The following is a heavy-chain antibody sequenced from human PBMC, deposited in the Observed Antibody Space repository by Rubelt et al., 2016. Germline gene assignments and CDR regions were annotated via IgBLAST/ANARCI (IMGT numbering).Heavy chain of an antibody. D-gene: IGHD3-16*01. Sequence: RLARTYYKSKWYNHYAPSVKSRIAINPDTSQNQFSPQLNSVTPEDTAMYYCARVYGGYYFDLWGRGTLVTVSS. J-gene: IGHJ2*01. CDR3: ARVYGGYYFDL. CDR2: TYYKSKWYN. V-gene: IGHV6-1*01.